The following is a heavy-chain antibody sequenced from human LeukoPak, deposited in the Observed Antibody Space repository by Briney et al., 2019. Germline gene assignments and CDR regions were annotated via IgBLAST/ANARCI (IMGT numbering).Heavy chain of an antibody. Sequence: GASVKVSCKASGYTFTSYYMHWVRQAPGQGLEWMGIINPSGGSTSYAQKFKDRVTMTRDTSTSIVYMELSSLRSEDTAVYYCARAGVPAANDYWGQGTLVTVSS. CDR3: ARAGVPAANDY. D-gene: IGHD2-2*01. J-gene: IGHJ4*02. CDR2: INPSGGST. CDR1: GYTFTSYY. V-gene: IGHV1-46*01.